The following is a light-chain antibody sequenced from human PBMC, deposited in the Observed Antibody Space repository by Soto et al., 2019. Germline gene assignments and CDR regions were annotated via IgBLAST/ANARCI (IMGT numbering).Light chain of an antibody. CDR1: QNIRHY. Sequence: GDRVTITCRAGQNIRHYLAWYQQKPGEAPKLLIYDVSTLESGVPSRFGGSGSGTEFSLTITSLQPDDFATYYCQQYNSYTTFGPGTKVHIK. CDR2: DVS. J-gene: IGKJ3*01. V-gene: IGKV1-5*01. CDR3: QQYNSYTT.